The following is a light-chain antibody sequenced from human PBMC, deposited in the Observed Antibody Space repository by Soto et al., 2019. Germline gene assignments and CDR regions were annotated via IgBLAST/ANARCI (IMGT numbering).Light chain of an antibody. CDR1: SSDVGGYSY. J-gene: IGLJ1*01. V-gene: IGLV2-14*01. Sequence: QSALTQPASVSGSPGQSITISCTGTSSDVGGYSYVSWYHQHPGKAPKLMIYDVSNRPSGVSNRFSGSRSGNTASLTISGLQAEDEADYYCSSYTSSTPDVFGTGTKVTVL. CDR3: SSYTSSTPDV. CDR2: DVS.